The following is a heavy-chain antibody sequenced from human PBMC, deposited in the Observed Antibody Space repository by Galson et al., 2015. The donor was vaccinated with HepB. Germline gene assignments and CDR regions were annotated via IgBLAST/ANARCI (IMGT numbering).Heavy chain of an antibody. CDR1: RFTFSNYN. J-gene: IGHJ4*02. V-gene: IGHV3-21*01. Sequence: SLRLSCAASRFTFSNYNINWVRQAPGKGLEWVSSITSTTNYIYYADSVKGRFTLSRDNARSSLDLQMSGLTSEDTAVYYCARVTSSGWDYWGQGTLVAVSS. CDR3: ARVTSSGWDY. CDR2: ITSTTNYI. D-gene: IGHD6-19*01.